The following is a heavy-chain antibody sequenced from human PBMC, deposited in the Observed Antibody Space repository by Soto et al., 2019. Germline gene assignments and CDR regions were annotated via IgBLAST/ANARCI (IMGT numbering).Heavy chain of an antibody. CDR3: ATAITNAFDI. CDR2: IYYSGST. V-gene: IGHV4-39*01. CDR1: GGSISRSIYY. J-gene: IGHJ3*02. Sequence: SETLSLTCSVSGGSISRSIYYGGWIRQPPGKGLEWIGNIYYSGSTYYNLSLKSRVTISVDTSKNQFSLKLSSVTAAGTAVYYCATAITNAFDIWGQGTMVTVSS. D-gene: IGHD2-2*02.